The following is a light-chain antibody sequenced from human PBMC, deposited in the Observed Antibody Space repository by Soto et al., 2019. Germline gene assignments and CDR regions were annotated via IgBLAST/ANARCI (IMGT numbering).Light chain of an antibody. Sequence: ELVMSQSPATLSVSSGESATLXXRASQSVSSDLAWYHQKPGQAPRVXIYGASTRATGVPARFSGSGSGTEFTLTINSLQSEDFAVYYCQQYNTWPRTFGQGTKVDI. CDR1: QSVSSD. CDR2: GAS. V-gene: IGKV3-15*01. CDR3: QQYNTWPRT. J-gene: IGKJ1*01.